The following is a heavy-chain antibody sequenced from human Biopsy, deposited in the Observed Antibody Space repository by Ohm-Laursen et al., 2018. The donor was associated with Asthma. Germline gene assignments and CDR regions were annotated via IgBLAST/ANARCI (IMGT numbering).Heavy chain of an antibody. CDR2: ISYSGST. V-gene: IGHV4-61*01. D-gene: IGHD2-15*01. J-gene: IGHJ2*01. CDR1: GGSVSSGSYY. Sequence: PSQTLSLTCAVSGGSVSSGSYYWSWIRQPPGKGLAWVSYISYSGSTGYNPSLKSRLTISMDTSKNQFSLKLSSVTAADTAVYYCARVPTTLRYFDLWGRGTLVTVSS. CDR3: ARVPTTLRYFDL.